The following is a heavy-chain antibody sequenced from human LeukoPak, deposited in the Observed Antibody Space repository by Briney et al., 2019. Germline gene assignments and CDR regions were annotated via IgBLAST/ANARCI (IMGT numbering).Heavy chain of an antibody. Sequence: GGSLRLSCAASGFTFSSYEMNWVRQAPGKGLEWVSYISSSGSTIYYADSVKGRFTISRDSAKNSLYLQMNSLRAEDTAVYYCAELGITMIGGVWGKGTTVTISS. CDR2: ISSSGSTI. V-gene: IGHV3-48*03. J-gene: IGHJ6*04. CDR1: GFTFSSYE. CDR3: AELGITMIGGV. D-gene: IGHD3-10*02.